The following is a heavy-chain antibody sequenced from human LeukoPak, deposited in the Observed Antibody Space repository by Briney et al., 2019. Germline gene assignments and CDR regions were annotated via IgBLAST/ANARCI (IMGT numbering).Heavy chain of an antibody. CDR1: GFTFSSYG. CDR3: AKIRVGYNWNDVNDY. J-gene: IGHJ4*02. D-gene: IGHD1-1*01. Sequence: GGSLRLSCAASGFTFSSYGMHWVRQAPGKGLEWVAFIRYDGSNKYYADSVKGRFTISRDNSKNTLYLQMNSLRAEDTAVYYCAKIRVGYNWNDVNDYWGQGTLVTVSS. CDR2: IRYDGSNK. V-gene: IGHV3-30*02.